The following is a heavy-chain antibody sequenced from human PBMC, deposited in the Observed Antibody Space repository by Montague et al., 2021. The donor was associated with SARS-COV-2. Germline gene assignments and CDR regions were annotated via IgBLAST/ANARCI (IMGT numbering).Heavy chain of an antibody. D-gene: IGHD2-21*01. Sequence: TLSLTCTVSGGSISSGSYYWSWLRQPAGKGLEWIGRIYTSGSINYNPSLKSRVTISVDTSKNQFSLKLSSVTAADTAVYYCARVVGFDFDYWGQGTLVTVSS. CDR3: ARVVGFDFDY. V-gene: IGHV4-61*02. J-gene: IGHJ4*02. CDR1: GGSISSGSYY. CDR2: IYTSGSI.